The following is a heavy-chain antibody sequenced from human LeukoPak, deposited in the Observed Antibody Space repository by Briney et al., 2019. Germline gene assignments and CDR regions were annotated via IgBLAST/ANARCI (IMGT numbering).Heavy chain of an antibody. D-gene: IGHD3-3*01. Sequence: GGSLRPSCVASGFSLRDYWMTWVRQAPGKGLEWVANIKEDGSETYYVDSVRGRFTISRDNAKNSLYLQMNSLRAEDTSVYYCVRAPLDFWSGYYIRGYYFDYWGQGALVTVSS. CDR3: VRAPLDFWSGYYIRGYYFDY. CDR1: GFSLRDYW. J-gene: IGHJ4*02. CDR2: IKEDGSET. V-gene: IGHV3-7*01.